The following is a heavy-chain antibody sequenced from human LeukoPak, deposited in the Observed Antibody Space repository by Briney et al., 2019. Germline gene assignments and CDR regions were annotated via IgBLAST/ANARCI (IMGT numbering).Heavy chain of an antibody. Sequence: ASETLSLTCTVSGGSISSYQWSWIRQPPGKGLEWIGNIYDSGSAYYNPSLKGRVTISLDTSKNQLSLKLSSVTAADTAVYYCARESNYHGSGTGWFDPWGQGTLVTVSS. CDR1: GGSISSYQ. J-gene: IGHJ5*02. V-gene: IGHV4-59*12. D-gene: IGHD3-10*01. CDR2: IYDSGSA. CDR3: ARESNYHGSGTGWFDP.